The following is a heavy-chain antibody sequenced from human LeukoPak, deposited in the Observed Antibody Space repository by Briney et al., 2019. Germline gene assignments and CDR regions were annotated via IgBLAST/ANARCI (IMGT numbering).Heavy chain of an antibody. Sequence: GGSLRLSCATSDFTVSDNYMSWVRQAPGRGLEWVSVISDGGGTYYADSVEGRFIISRDDSNDTLYLQMNSLRPEDTAVYYCGGSGSYYTPSYYWGQGTLVTVSS. CDR1: DFTVSDNY. J-gene: IGHJ4*02. CDR2: ISDGGGT. V-gene: IGHV3-53*01. D-gene: IGHD3-10*01. CDR3: GGSGSYYTPSYY.